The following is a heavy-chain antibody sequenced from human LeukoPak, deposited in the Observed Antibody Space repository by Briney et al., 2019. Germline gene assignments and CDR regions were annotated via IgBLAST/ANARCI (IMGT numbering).Heavy chain of an antibody. Sequence: ASVKVSCKASGYTFTDYYMHWVRQAPGQGLEWIGWISPDSGRTGFAQKFQGRVTMTRDTSISTAYMELSRLGYDDAAVYYCARDTRSSYLQYYFDYWGQGTLVTVSS. CDR3: ARDTRSSYLQYYFDY. J-gene: IGHJ4*02. CDR1: GYTFTDYY. CDR2: ISPDSGRT. D-gene: IGHD5-24*01. V-gene: IGHV1-2*02.